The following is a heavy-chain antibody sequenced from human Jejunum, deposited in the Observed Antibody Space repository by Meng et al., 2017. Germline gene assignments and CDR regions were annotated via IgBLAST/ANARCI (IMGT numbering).Heavy chain of an antibody. V-gene: IGHV3-72*01. CDR3: ARARGSRELLGNACYYGMDV. CDR1: GFTSSDHY. D-gene: IGHD3-10*01. Sequence: GESLKISCAASGFTSSDHYMDWVRQVPGKGLEWVGRVRKKVNRYTTEYAASVKGRFTISTDDSKNSLYLQMNSLRAEDTAVYYCARARGSRELLGNACYYGMDVWGQGTTVTVSS. J-gene: IGHJ6*02. CDR2: VRKKVNRYTT.